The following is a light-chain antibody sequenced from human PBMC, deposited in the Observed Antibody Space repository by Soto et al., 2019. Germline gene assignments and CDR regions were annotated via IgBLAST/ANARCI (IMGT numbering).Light chain of an antibody. CDR3: QSYDSSLSVVV. Sequence: QPVLTQPPSVSGTPGQRGTISCTGSSSNIGAGYDVHWYQQLPGTAPKLLIYGNSNRPSGVPDRFSGSKSGTSASLAITGLQAEDEADYYCQSYDSSLSVVVFGGGTKLTVL. J-gene: IGLJ2*01. CDR2: GNS. V-gene: IGLV1-40*01. CDR1: SSNIGAGYD.